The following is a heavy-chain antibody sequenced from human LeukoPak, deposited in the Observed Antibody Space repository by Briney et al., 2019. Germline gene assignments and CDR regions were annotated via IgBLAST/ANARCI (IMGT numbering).Heavy chain of an antibody. V-gene: IGHV1-2*02. CDR3: ARTVWGVIISQWYYMDV. CDR1: GYTFTGYY. D-gene: IGHD3-10*01. J-gene: IGHJ6*03. Sequence: ASVKVSCKASGYTFTGYYMHWVRQAPGQGLEWMGWINPNSGGTNYAQKLQGRVTMTTDTSTSTAYMELRSLRSDDTAVYYCARTVWGVIISQWYYMDVWGKGTTVTISS. CDR2: INPNSGGT.